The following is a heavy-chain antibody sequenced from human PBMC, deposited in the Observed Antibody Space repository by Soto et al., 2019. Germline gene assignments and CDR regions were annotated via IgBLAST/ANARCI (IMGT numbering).Heavy chain of an antibody. CDR1: GGSISSYY. CDR3: ARGGYHYDSSGYFDY. D-gene: IGHD3-22*01. V-gene: IGHV4-59*01. CDR2: IYYSGST. J-gene: IGHJ4*02. Sequence: SETLSLTCTVSGGSISSYYWSWIRQPPGKGLEWIGYIYYSGSTNYNPSLKSRVTISVDTSKNQFSLKLSSVTAADPAVYYCARGGYHYDSSGYFDYWGQGTLVTVS.